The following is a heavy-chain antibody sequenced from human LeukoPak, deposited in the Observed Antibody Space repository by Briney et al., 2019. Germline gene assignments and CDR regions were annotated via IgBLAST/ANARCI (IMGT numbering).Heavy chain of an antibody. V-gene: IGHV3-23*01. J-gene: IGHJ6*03. CDR1: GFTFSSYA. CDR3: AKAAIAAAVTPYYYMDV. CDR2: ICGSGDST. Sequence: GGSLRLSCAASGFTFSSYAMSWVRQAPGKGLEWVSAICGSGDSTYYADSVKGRFTISRDNSKNTLYLQMNSLRADDTAVYFCAKAAIAAAVTPYYYMDVWVKGTTVTVSS. D-gene: IGHD6-13*01.